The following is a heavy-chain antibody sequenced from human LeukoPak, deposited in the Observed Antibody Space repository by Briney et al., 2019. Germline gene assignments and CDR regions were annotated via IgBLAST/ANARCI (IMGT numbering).Heavy chain of an antibody. V-gene: IGHV4-59*11. D-gene: IGHD3-22*01. CDR3: ARAQRYTHYYDSSIVFDV. J-gene: IGHJ3*01. Sequence: SETLSLTCTISSGSIGSHFWSWIRQPPGKGLEWIGYISYSGSTNYSPSLESRLTISVDTSNNQFSLNLNSLTAADTAVYYCARAQRYTHYYDSSIVFDVWGQGTMVTVSS. CDR2: ISYSGST. CDR1: SGSIGSHF.